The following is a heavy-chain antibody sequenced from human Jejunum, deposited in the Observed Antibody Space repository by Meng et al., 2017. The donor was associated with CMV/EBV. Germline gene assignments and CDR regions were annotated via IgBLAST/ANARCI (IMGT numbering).Heavy chain of an antibody. CDR2: IYYRSVT. CDR1: GGSISSSDYY. D-gene: IGHD6-25*01. J-gene: IGHJ4*02. V-gene: IGHV4-39*07. CDR3: ARVTVVSQRFDY. Sequence: SGGSISSSDYYWGWVRQPPGKGLEWIGTIYYRSVTYCSPSLECRLTISVDTSKNQFSLRLRSVTAADTAVYYCARVTVVSQRFDYWGQGTLVTVSS.